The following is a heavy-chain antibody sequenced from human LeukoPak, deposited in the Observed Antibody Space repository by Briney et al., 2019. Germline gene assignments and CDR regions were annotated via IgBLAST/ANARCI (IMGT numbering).Heavy chain of an antibody. Sequence: GGSLRLSCAASGFTFNSYAMHWVRQAPGKGLEYVSGISSNGGGKYYANSVKGRFTISRDNSKNTLYLQMGSLRAEDMAVYYCARGGQHSRAGPGDYWGQGALVTVSS. CDR2: ISSNGGGK. D-gene: IGHD6-13*01. CDR3: ARGGQHSRAGPGDY. J-gene: IGHJ4*02. V-gene: IGHV3-64*01. CDR1: GFTFNSYA.